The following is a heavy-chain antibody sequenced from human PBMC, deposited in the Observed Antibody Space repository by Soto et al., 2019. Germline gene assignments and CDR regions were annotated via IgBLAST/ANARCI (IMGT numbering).Heavy chain of an antibody. CDR2: IYWDADK. CDR1: GFSLSTSGVG. D-gene: IGHD3-10*02. J-gene: IGHJ5*02. CDR3: AHSWGPGNMFP. Sequence: QITLKESGPTLVKPTETLTLTCTFSGFSLSTSGVGVGWIRQPPGKALEWLALIYWDADKRYSPSLKSRLTITKDTSKNQLVLTMTNMDPVDPATYYWAHSWGPGNMFPWGQGTLVTVSS. V-gene: IGHV2-5*02.